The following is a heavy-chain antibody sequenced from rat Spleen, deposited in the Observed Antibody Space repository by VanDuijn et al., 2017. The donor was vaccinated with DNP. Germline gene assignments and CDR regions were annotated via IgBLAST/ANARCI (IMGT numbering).Heavy chain of an antibody. J-gene: IGHJ3*01. CDR2: ISPSGGST. D-gene: IGHD1-11*01. V-gene: IGHV5-27*01. CDR3: TTDFERGY. CDR1: GFTFSNYD. Sequence: EVQLVESGGGLVQPGRSLKLSCAASGFTFSNYDMAWVRQAPTKGLEWVAAISPSGGSTYYRDSVKGRFTISRDNAKSRLYLQMDSLRSEDTATYYCTTDFERGYWGQGTLVTVSS.